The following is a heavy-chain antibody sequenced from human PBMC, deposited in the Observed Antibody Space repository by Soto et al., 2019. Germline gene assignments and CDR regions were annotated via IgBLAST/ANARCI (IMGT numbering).Heavy chain of an antibody. D-gene: IGHD2-2*01. Sequence: SETLSLPCTVSGGSISSYYWSWIRQPPGKGLEWIGYIYYSGSTNYNPSLKSRVTISVDTSKNQFSLKLSSVTAADTAVYYCARTTCSSTSCYALDYWGQGTLVTVSS. CDR2: IYYSGST. V-gene: IGHV4-59*01. J-gene: IGHJ4*02. CDR1: GGSISSYY. CDR3: ARTTCSSTSCYALDY.